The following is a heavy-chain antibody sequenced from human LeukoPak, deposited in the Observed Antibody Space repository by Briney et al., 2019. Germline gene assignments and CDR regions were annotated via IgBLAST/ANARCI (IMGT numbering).Heavy chain of an antibody. Sequence: GESLKISCKGSGYTFTKYWIGWVRQMSGKGLEWMGSIYPGDADTRYSPSFQGQVTFSADKSISTAYLQWSSLKASDSAMYYCARQSGYYDYWGQGTLVTGSS. CDR3: ARQSGYYDY. D-gene: IGHD3-3*01. J-gene: IGHJ4*02. V-gene: IGHV5-51*01. CDR2: IYPGDADT. CDR1: GYTFTKYW.